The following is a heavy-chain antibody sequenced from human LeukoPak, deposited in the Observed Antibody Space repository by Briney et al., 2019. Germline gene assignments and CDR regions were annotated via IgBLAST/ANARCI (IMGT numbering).Heavy chain of an antibody. D-gene: IGHD6-13*01. J-gene: IGHJ4*02. CDR3: ARDGEAAAGTDEVFDY. V-gene: IGHV3-30-3*01. Sequence: PGRSLRLSCAASGFTFSSYAMHWVRQAPGKGLEWVAVISYDGSNKYYADSVKGRFTISRDNSKNTLYLQMNSLRAEDTAVYYCARDGEAAAGTDEVFDYWGQGTLVPVSS. CDR1: GFTFSSYA. CDR2: ISYDGSNK.